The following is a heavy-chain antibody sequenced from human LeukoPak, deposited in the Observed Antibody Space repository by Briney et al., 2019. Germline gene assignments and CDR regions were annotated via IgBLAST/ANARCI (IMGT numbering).Heavy chain of an antibody. V-gene: IGHV3-48*01. CDR3: ARDSGSTGVNY. CDR1: GFTFSSYS. D-gene: IGHD6-6*01. CDR2: ISSSSSTI. Sequence: PGGSLRLSCAASGFTFSSYSMNWVRQAPGKGLEWVSYISSSSSTIYYADSVKGRFTISRDNAKNSLYLQMNSLRAEDTAVYYCARDSGSTGVNYWGQGTLVTVSS. J-gene: IGHJ4*02.